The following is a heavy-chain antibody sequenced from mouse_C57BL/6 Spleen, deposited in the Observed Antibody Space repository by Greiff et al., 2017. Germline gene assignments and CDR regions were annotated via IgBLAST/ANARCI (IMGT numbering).Heavy chain of an antibody. CDR1: GFTFSDYG. J-gene: IGHJ4*01. Sequence: EVKVVESGGGLVKPGGSLKLSCAASGFTFSDYGMHWVRQAPEKGLEWVAYISSGSSTIYYADTVKGRFTISRDNAKNTLFLQMTSLRSEDTAMYYCARHGSYYAMDYWGQGTSVTVSS. D-gene: IGHD1-1*01. V-gene: IGHV5-17*01. CDR2: ISSGSSTI. CDR3: ARHGSYYAMDY.